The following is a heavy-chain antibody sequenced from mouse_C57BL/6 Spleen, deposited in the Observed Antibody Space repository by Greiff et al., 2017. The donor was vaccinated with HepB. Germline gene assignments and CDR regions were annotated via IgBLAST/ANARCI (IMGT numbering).Heavy chain of an antibody. D-gene: IGHD2-5*01. Sequence: VQLQQSGPVLVKPGASVKMSCKASGYTFTDYYMNWVKQSHGKSLEWIGVINPYNGGTSYNQKFKGKATLTVDKSSSTAYMELNSLTSEDSAVYYCARRGTDYSNYWFAYWGQGTLVTVSA. J-gene: IGHJ3*01. CDR1: GYTFTDYY. CDR3: ARRGTDYSNYWFAY. V-gene: IGHV1-19*01. CDR2: INPYNGGT.